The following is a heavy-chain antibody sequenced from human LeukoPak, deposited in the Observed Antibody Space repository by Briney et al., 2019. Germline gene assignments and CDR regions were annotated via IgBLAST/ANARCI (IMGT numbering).Heavy chain of an antibody. CDR2: IKEDGSEK. CDR1: GFTFSSYA. J-gene: IGHJ6*02. D-gene: IGHD2-8*01. Sequence: PGGSLRLSCAASGFTFSSYAMHWVRQAPGKGLEWVANIKEDGSEKYYLDSVKGRFTISRDNAKNSLHLQINSLRVEDTAVYYCARNSFAELMLLGSAYGMDVWGQGTTVIVSS. V-gene: IGHV3-7*01. CDR3: ARNSFAELMLLGSAYGMDV.